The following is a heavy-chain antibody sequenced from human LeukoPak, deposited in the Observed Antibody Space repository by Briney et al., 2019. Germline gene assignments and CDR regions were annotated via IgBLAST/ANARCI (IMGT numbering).Heavy chain of an antibody. J-gene: IGHJ4*02. V-gene: IGHV3-7*01. CDR1: GFTFSSYW. D-gene: IGHD3-22*01. CDR2: IKQDGSEK. Sequence: PGGSLRLSCAASGFTFSSYWMSWVRQAPGKGLEWVANIKQDGSEKYYVDSVKGRFTISRDNAKNSLYLQMNSLSAEDTAVYYCARVSITMIVVVTYYFDYWGQGTLVTVSS. CDR3: ARVSITMIVVVTYYFDY.